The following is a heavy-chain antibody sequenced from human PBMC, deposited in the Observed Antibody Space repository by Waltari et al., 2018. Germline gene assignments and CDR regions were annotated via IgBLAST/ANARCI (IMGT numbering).Heavy chain of an antibody. V-gene: IGHV1-69*01. Sequence: QVQLVQSGAEVKKPGSSVKVPCKASGAPCNISALSWVRQAPGQGLEWMVGIIPFFGTANYAQKFQDRVTITADESTTTAHMELSSLRSEDTAVYYCARGNGTSFEYWGQGTQVTVSS. CDR2: IIPFFGTA. CDR3: ARGNGTSFEY. J-gene: IGHJ4*02. CDR1: GAPCNISA.